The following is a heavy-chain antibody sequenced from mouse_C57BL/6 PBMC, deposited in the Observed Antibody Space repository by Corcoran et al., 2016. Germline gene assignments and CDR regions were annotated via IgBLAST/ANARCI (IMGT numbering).Heavy chain of an antibody. J-gene: IGHJ1*03. Sequence: EVQLQQSGPELVKPGASVKISCKASGYTFTDYYMNWVKQSHGKSLEWIGGINPNNGGTSYNQKFKGKATLTVDKSSSTAYMELRSLTSEDSAVYYCARSHYGSGAPYFDVWGTGTTVTISS. CDR1: GYTFTDYY. CDR3: ARSHYGSGAPYFDV. D-gene: IGHD1-1*01. CDR2: INPNNGGT. V-gene: IGHV1-26*01.